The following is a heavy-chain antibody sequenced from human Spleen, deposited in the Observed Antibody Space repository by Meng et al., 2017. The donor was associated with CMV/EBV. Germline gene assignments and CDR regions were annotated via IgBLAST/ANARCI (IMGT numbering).Heavy chain of an antibody. D-gene: IGHD2-2*01. CDR3: ARLGISSTYFDY. Sequence: GGSLRLSCKASGYSFTRSWIGWVRQMPGKGLEWMGIIYPGDSDIRYSPSFQGQVTISADKSISTAYLQWSGLKASDSAMYYCARLGISSTYFDYWGQGTLVTVSS. J-gene: IGHJ4*02. CDR1: GYSFTRSW. CDR2: IYPGDSDI. V-gene: IGHV5-51*01.